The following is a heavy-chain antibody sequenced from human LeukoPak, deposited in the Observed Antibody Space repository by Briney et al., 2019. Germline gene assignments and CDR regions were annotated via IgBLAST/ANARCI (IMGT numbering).Heavy chain of an antibody. V-gene: IGHV1-69*05. CDR1: GGTFSSYA. CDR2: IIPIFGTA. Sequence: SVKVSCKASGGTFSSYAISRVRQAPGQGLEWMGGIIPIFGTANYAQKFQGRVTITTDESTSTAYMELSSLRSEDTAVYYCASGTGYSSSWNFDYWGQGTLVTVSS. CDR3: ASGTGYSSSWNFDY. J-gene: IGHJ4*02. D-gene: IGHD6-13*01.